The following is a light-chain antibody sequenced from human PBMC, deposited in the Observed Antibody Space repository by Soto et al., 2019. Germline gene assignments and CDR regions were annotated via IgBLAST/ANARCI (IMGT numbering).Light chain of an antibody. J-gene: IGKJ1*01. CDR2: AAS. CDR3: LQHNSYPLT. CDR1: QTISNW. Sequence: DIQMTQSPSTLSASVGDRVTITFRASQTISNWLAWYQQKPGKAPKRLIYAASSLQSGVPSRFSGSGSGTEFTLTISSLQPEDFATYYCLQHNSYPLTFGQGTKVDIK. V-gene: IGKV1-17*01.